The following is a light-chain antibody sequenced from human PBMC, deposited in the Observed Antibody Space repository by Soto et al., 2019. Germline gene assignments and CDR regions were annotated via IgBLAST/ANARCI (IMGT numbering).Light chain of an antibody. Sequence: DIQMTQSPSSLSASVGDRVTITCRASQGIRNYLAWYQQKPGKVPTLLIYTASTLQPGLPSRFRGSGSGTDFTLTISSLQPEDVATYYCQKYDSAPLTFGGGTKVEIK. CDR2: TAS. CDR1: QGIRNY. J-gene: IGKJ4*01. CDR3: QKYDSAPLT. V-gene: IGKV1-27*01.